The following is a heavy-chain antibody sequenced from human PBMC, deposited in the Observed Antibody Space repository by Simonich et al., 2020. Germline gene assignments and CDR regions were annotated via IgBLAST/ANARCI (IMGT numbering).Heavy chain of an antibody. CDR1: GYSISSGYY. J-gene: IGHJ1*01. CDR3: ARLAPGYSGSYPEYFQH. D-gene: IGHD1-26*01. CDR2: IYHRWAT. V-gene: IGHV4-38-2*01. Sequence: QVQLQESGPGLVKPSETLSLTCAVSGYSISSGYYWGWIRQPPGKGLEWIGSIYHRWATYYNPSLKSRVTISVDTSKNQFSLKLSSVTAADTAVYYCARLAPGYSGSYPEYFQHWGQGTLVTVSS.